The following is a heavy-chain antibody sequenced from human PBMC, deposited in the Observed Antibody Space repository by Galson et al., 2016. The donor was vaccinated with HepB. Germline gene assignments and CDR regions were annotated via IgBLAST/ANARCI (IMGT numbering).Heavy chain of an antibody. J-gene: IGHJ6*02. V-gene: IGHV1-69*13. D-gene: IGHD5-18*01. Sequence: SVKVSCKASGGTFSSYAISWVRQAPGQGLEWMGGIIPIFGTANYAQKFQGRVTITADESTSTAYMELSSLRSEDTAVYYCARGRDGYQRPYYYYYRLDVWGQGPTVTVSS. CDR1: GGTFSSYA. CDR2: IIPIFGTA. CDR3: ARGRDGYQRPYYYYYRLDV.